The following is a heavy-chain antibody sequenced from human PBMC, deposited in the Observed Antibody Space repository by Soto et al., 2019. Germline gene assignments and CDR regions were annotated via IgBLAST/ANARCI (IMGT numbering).Heavy chain of an antibody. CDR1: GFTFSSYA. Sequence: GGSLSLSCAASGFTFSSYAMSWVRQAPGKGLEWVSAISGSGGSTYYADSVKGRFTISRDNSKNTLYLQMNSLRAEEPAVYYCAKGGGYCSGGSCYSGGNYFDYWGQGTLVTVSS. D-gene: IGHD2-15*01. J-gene: IGHJ4*02. CDR3: AKGGGYCSGGSCYSGGNYFDY. CDR2: ISGSGGST. V-gene: IGHV3-23*01.